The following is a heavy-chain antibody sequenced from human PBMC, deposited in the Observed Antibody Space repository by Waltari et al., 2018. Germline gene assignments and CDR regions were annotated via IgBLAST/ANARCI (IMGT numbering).Heavy chain of an antibody. CDR1: GGSIGRNTFY. D-gene: IGHD6-6*01. CDR2: ITYSGST. CDR3: VREWSSSSSWFDP. Sequence: QVQLQESGPGLVKSSETLSLPCTVSGGSIGRNTFYWAWIRQPPGKRMEWMASITYSGSTYSMPSLKRRVTISVATSRNQLSLRLTAVTAADTAVYFCVREWSSSSSWFDPWGQGTLVTVSS. J-gene: IGHJ5*02. V-gene: IGHV4-39*07.